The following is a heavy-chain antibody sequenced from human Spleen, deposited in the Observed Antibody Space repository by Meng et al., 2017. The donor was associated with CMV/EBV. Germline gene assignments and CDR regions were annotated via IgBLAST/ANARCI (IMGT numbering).Heavy chain of an antibody. D-gene: IGHD3-10*01. CDR1: GFTFSSYS. CDR3: VRIGQNAFDI. V-gene: IGHV3-20*04. CDR2: LNWNGAST. Sequence: GESLKISCAASGFTFSSYSMNWVRQAPGKGLEWVSGLNWNGASTAYADSMKGRFTISRDNAKNSLYLQMNSLRAEDTALYYCVRIGQNAFDIWGQGTMVTVSS. J-gene: IGHJ3*02.